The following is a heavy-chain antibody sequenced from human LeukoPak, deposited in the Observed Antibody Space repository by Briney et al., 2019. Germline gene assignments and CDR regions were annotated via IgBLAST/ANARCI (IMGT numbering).Heavy chain of an antibody. J-gene: IGHJ5*02. V-gene: IGHV3-21*04. D-gene: IGHD6-13*01. CDR3: ATGGIIAAAHNWFDP. CDR1: GFTFSNYA. CDR2: ISSSRSYI. Sequence: GGSLRLSCAASGFTFSNYAMRWVRQAPGKGLEWVSFISSSRSYIYYADSVKGRFTISRDNAKNSLYLQMNSLRAEDTAVYYCATGGIIAAAHNWFDPWGQGTLVTVSS.